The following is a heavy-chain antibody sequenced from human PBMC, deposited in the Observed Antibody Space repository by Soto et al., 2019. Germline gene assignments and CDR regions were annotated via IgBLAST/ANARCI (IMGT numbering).Heavy chain of an antibody. CDR2: IYPGDSDT. D-gene: IGHD4-4*01. J-gene: IGHJ6*02. CDR1: GYSLTSYW. Sequence: EALNISSKGSGYSLTSYWIGCVRQMPGKGLEWMGIIYPGDSDTRYSPSFQGQVTISADKSISTAYLQWSSLKASDTAMYYCASPVLQPPGRSYYYYGMDVWGQGTTVTVSS. V-gene: IGHV5-51*01. CDR3: ASPVLQPPGRSYYYYGMDV.